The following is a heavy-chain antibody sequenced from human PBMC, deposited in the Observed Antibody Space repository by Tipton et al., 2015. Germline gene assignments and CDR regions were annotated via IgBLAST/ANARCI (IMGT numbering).Heavy chain of an antibody. V-gene: IGHV4-4*02. Sequence: GLVKPSGTLSLTCAVSGGSTNISTWWSWVRQPPGKGLEWIGEIYHSGSTNYNPSLKSRVTISVDKSKNQFSLKLSSVTAADTAVYYCARDLISSSWYVSGPYYYGMDVWGQGTTVTVSS. CDR3: ARDLISSSWYVSGPYYYGMDV. CDR2: IYHSGST. J-gene: IGHJ6*02. D-gene: IGHD6-13*01. CDR1: GGSTNISTW.